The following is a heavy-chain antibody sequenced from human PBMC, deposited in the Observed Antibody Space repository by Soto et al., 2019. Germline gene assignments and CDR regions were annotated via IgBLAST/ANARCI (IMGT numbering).Heavy chain of an antibody. J-gene: IGHJ5*02. V-gene: IGHV1-46*01. CDR1: GYTFTSYY. CDR3: AKCVDFDMLTAQGRFDP. D-gene: IGHD3-9*01. Sequence: ASVKVSCKASGYTFTSYYMHWVRQAPGQGLEWMGIINPSGGSTSYAQKFQGRVTMTRDTSTSTVYMELSSLRSEDTAVYYCAKCVDFDMLTAQGRFDPWGQGTLVTVSS. CDR2: INPSGGST.